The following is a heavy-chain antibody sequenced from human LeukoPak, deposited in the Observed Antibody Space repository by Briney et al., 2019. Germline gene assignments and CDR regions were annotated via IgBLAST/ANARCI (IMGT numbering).Heavy chain of an antibody. CDR1: GGSISSSSYY. V-gene: IGHV4-39*07. CDR2: IFYSGIT. Sequence: SETLSLTCTVSGGSISSSSYYWGWIRQPPGKGLEWIASIFYSGITYYNPSLKSRVTISVDTSKNQFSLKLSSVTAADTAVYYCARDNGDYGVYWGQGTLVTVSS. D-gene: IGHD4-17*01. CDR3: ARDNGDYGVY. J-gene: IGHJ4*02.